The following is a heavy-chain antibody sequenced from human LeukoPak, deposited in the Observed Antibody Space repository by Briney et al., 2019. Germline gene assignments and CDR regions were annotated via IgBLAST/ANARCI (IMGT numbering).Heavy chain of an antibody. Sequence: SETLSLTCTVSGGSISNHYWSWIRQPPGKGLEWIGYIYYNGRTNYNPSLKSRVTVSVDTSKNQFSMKLSSVTAADTAVYYCARGGYSYGPPFDPWGQGTLVTVSS. CDR3: ARGGYSYGPPFDP. J-gene: IGHJ5*02. CDR2: IYYNGRT. V-gene: IGHV4-59*11. CDR1: GGSISNHY. D-gene: IGHD5-18*01.